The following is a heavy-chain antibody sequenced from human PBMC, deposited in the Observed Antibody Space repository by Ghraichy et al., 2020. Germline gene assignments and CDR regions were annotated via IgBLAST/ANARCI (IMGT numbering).Heavy chain of an antibody. CDR3: TAQYYDLWSGFDWFDP. CDR1: GFTFSNAW. CDR2: IKSKTDGGTT. D-gene: IGHD3-3*01. J-gene: IGHJ5*02. V-gene: IGHV3-15*01. Sequence: GGSLRLSCAASGFTFSNAWMSWVRQAPGKGLEWVGRIKSKTDGGTTDYAAPVKGRFTISRDDSKNTLYLQMNSLKTEDTAVYYCTAQYYDLWSGFDWFDPWGQGTLVTLPS.